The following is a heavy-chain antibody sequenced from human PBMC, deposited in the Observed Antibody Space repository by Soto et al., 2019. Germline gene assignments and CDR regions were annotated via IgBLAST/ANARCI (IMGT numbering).Heavy chain of an antibody. CDR1: GGTFSSYT. D-gene: IGHD6-13*01. CDR2: IIPILGIA. CDR3: AVLQGRIAAAGTSLVDY. V-gene: IGHV1-69*02. J-gene: IGHJ4*02. Sequence: SVKVSCKASGGTFSSYTISWVRQAPGQGLEWMGRIIPILGIANYAQKFQGRVTITADKSTSTAYMELSSLRSEDTAVYYCAVLQGRIAAAGTSLVDYWGQGTLVTVSS.